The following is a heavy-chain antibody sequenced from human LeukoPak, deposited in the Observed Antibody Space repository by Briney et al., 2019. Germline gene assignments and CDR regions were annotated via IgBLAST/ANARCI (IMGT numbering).Heavy chain of an antibody. V-gene: IGHV4-61*08. Sequence: SQTLSLTCTVSGGSISSGGYYWSWIRQHPGKGLEWIGYVYNTGSTNYNPSLKSRVTMSEDTSKNQFSLRLSSVTAADTAVYFCARSDFQGWFDPCGQGTLVTVSS. J-gene: IGHJ5*02. CDR1: GGSISSGGYY. CDR2: VYNTGST. CDR3: ARSDFQGWFDP. D-gene: IGHD2/OR15-2a*01.